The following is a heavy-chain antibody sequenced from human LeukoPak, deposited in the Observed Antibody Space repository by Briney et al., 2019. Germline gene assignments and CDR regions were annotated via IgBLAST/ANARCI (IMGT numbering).Heavy chain of an antibody. J-gene: IGHJ6*03. V-gene: IGHV4-39*07. Sequence: SEILSLTCSVPGGSVSSSSYYWGWVRQPPGKGLEHIGSVDQTGSPYYNPPLKSRVTISVDTSNKQFSLNLTSVTAADTAVYYCARDLGGYPFFMDVWGKGITVTVSS. CDR1: GGSVSSSSYY. CDR3: ARDLGGYPFFMDV. D-gene: IGHD2-15*01. CDR2: VDQTGSP.